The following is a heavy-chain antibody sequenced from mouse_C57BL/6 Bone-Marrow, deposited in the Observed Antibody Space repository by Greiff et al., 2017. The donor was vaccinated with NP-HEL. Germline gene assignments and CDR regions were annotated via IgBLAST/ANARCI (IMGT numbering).Heavy chain of an antibody. CDR3: AREGIYYDYAWFAY. D-gene: IGHD2-4*01. Sequence: VQVVESGAELARPGASVKLSCKASGYTFTSYGISWVKQRTGQGLEWIGEIYPRSGNTYYNEKFKGKATLTADKSSSTAYMELRSLTSEDSAVYFCAREGIYYDYAWFAYWGQGTLVTVSA. V-gene: IGHV1-81*01. J-gene: IGHJ3*01. CDR1: GYTFTSYG. CDR2: IYPRSGNT.